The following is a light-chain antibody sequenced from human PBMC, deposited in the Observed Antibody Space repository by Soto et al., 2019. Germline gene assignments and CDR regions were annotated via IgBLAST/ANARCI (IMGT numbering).Light chain of an antibody. CDR1: QDISTX. CDR2: TVP. V-gene: IGKV1-33*01. Sequence: DLQMTQSPSSLSASLGDRVTITCRASQDISTXXXWYQQKPGKAPNLLIYTVPNLETGVPSRFSGSGSGTVFTLTISALQPEDIATYYCQQYNSLPYTFGQGTRLEIE. J-gene: IGKJ2*01. CDR3: QQYNSLPYT.